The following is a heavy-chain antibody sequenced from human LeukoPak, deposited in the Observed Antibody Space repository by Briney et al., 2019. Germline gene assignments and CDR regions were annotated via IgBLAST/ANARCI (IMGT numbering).Heavy chain of an antibody. V-gene: IGHV3-30*03. CDR1: RFTFSRNG. CDR2: ISYDGSNK. CDR3: ALRGSSRYYFDN. J-gene: IGHJ4*02. D-gene: IGHD3-22*01. Sequence: GGSLRLSCAASRFTFSRNGMHWVRQAPGKGLEWVAIISYDGSNKYYADSAKGRFTISRDNSKNTVYLQMNSLRAEDTAVYYCALRGSSRYYFDNWGQGTLVTVSS.